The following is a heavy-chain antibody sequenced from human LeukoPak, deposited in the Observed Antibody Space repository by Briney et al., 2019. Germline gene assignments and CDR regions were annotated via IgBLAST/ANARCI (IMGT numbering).Heavy chain of an antibody. J-gene: IGHJ4*02. CDR2: INSDGSIT. Sequence: GGSLRLSCAASGFTVSSNYMSWVRQAPGKGLEWVSGINSDGSITSYADSVKGRVTISRDNSKNTLYLQMNRLRAEDTGGYYCARGTGYYSLDDWGQGTLVIVSS. CDR3: ARGTGYYSLDD. V-gene: IGHV3-74*01. D-gene: IGHD3-22*01. CDR1: GFTVSSNY.